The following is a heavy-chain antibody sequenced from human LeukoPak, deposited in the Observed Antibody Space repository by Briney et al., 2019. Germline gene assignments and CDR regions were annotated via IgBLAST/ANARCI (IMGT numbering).Heavy chain of an antibody. CDR1: GFTFSGSA. CDR3: TTFIVVVVAATLMDV. Sequence: GGSLRLSCAASGFTFSGSALHWVRQASGKGLEWVGRIRSTANGYATAYAASVKGRFTISRDDSKNTLYLQMNSLKTEDTAVYYCTTFIVVVVAATLMDVWGKGTTVTVSS. D-gene: IGHD2-15*01. J-gene: IGHJ6*04. V-gene: IGHV3-73*01. CDR2: IRSTANGYAT.